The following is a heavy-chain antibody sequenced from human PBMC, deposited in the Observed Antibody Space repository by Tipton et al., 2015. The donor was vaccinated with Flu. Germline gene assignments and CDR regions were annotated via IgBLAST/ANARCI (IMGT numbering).Heavy chain of an antibody. V-gene: IGHV3-48*03. CDR2: ISGSGTTI. D-gene: IGHD6-19*01. Sequence: VQLVQSGGGLVQPGGSLRLSCAASGFTFSSYEMDWVRQAPGKGLEWVSYISGSGTTIYYADSVKGRFTISRDNAENSLHLQMNSLRVEDTAAYYCARDGGQWLGHFDYWGQGTLVTVSS. CDR3: ARDGGQWLGHFDY. CDR1: GFTFSSYE. J-gene: IGHJ4*02.